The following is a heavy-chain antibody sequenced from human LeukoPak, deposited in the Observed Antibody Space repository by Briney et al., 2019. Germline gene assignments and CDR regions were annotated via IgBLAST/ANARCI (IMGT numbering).Heavy chain of an antibody. CDR2: IYTSGST. D-gene: IGHD3-3*01. CDR3: ARDRPPPYTIFGVPGGFDP. Sequence: SETLSLTCTVSGGSISSGSYYWSWIRQPAGKGLEWIGRIYTSGSTNYNPSLKSRVTISVDTSKNQFSLKLSSVTAADTAVYYCARDRPPPYTIFGVPGGFDPWGQGTLVTVSS. J-gene: IGHJ5*02. CDR1: GGSISSGSYY. V-gene: IGHV4-61*02.